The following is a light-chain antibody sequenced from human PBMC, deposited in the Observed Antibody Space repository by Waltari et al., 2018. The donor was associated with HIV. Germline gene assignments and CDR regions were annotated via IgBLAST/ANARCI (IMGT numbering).Light chain of an antibody. CDR3: GTWDSSLSAWV. J-gene: IGLJ2*01. CDR2: DNT. V-gene: IGLV1-51*01. Sequence: QSVLTQPPSVSAAPGQKVTISCSGSSSNIGNNFVSWFQQLPGTAPKLLIYDNTRRPSGIPDRFSCSNSGTSATLGITGLQSGDEADYYCGTWDSSLSAWVFGGGTKLTVL. CDR1: SSNIGNNF.